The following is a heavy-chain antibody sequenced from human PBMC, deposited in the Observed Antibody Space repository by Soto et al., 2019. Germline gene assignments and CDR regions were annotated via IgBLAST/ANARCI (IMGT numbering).Heavy chain of an antibody. CDR3: ARESYSFGRAFDI. J-gene: IGHJ4*01. CDR1: GGSINSDGYY. V-gene: IGHV4-31*01. Sequence: QVHLQESGPGLVKPSQTLSLTCTVSGGSINSDGYYWSWIRQHPEKGLEWIGYINYRGTTYYNPSLESLIAISVATSENQFSMRLTSVIAADTALYYCARESYSFGRAFDIWGHGTLVTVSS. D-gene: IGHD5-18*01. CDR2: INYRGTT.